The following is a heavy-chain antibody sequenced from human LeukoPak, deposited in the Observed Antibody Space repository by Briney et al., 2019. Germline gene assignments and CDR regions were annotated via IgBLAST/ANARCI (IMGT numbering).Heavy chain of an antibody. V-gene: IGHV3-23*01. D-gene: IGHD1-26*01. CDR1: GFTFSSYA. CDR2: ISGSGGST. CDR3: ANSGGSYFVGVFDY. Sequence: GGSLRFSCAASGFTFSSYAMSWVRQAPGKGLEWVSAISGSGGSTYYADSVKGRFTISRDNSENTLYLQMNSLRAEDTAVYYCANSGGSYFVGVFDYWGQGTLVTVSS. J-gene: IGHJ4*02.